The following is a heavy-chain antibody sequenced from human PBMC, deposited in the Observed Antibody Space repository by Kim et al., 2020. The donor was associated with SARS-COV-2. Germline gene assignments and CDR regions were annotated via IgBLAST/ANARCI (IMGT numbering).Heavy chain of an antibody. CDR2: IWYDGSNK. J-gene: IGHJ4*02. Sequence: GGSLRLSCAASGFTFSSYGMHWVRQAPGKGLEWVAVIWYDGSNKYYADSVKGRFTISRDNSKNTLYLQMNSLRAEDTAVYYCARDYDILTGYYFAYWGQGTLVTLFS. CDR1: GFTFSSYG. D-gene: IGHD3-9*01. CDR3: ARDYDILTGYYFAY. V-gene: IGHV3-33*01.